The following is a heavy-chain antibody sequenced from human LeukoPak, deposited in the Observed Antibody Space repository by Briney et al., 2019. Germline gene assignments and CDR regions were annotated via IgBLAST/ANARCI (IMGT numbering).Heavy chain of an antibody. CDR3: ARSRGYSSGWYRGGARYYFDY. CDR2: INPNSGGT. CDR1: GYTFTGYY. Sequence: ASVKVSCKASGYTFTGYYMHWVRHAPGQGLEWMGWINPNSGGTNYAQKFQGRVTMTRDTSISTTYMELSRLRSDDTAVYYCARSRGYSSGWYRGGARYYFDYWGQGTLVTVSS. J-gene: IGHJ4*02. D-gene: IGHD6-19*01. V-gene: IGHV1-2*02.